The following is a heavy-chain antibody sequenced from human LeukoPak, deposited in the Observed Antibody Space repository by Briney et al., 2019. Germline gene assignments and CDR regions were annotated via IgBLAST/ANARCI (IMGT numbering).Heavy chain of an antibody. V-gene: IGHV4-59*12. Sequence: SETLSLTCTVSGGSISSYYWSWIRQPPGKGLEWIGYIYYSGSTNYNPSLKSRVTISVDTSKNQFSLKLSSVTAADTAVYYCARDHYYGSGSYWGQGTLVTVSS. CDR1: GGSISSYY. CDR2: IYYSGST. J-gene: IGHJ4*02. D-gene: IGHD3-10*01. CDR3: ARDHYYGSGSY.